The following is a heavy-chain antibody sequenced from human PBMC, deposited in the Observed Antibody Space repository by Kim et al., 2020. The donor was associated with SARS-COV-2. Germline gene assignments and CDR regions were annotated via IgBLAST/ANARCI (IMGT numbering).Heavy chain of an antibody. J-gene: IGHJ3*02. CDR2: IGTAGDT. Sequence: GGSLRLSCAASGFTFSSYYMHWVRQATGKGLEWVSAIGTAGDTYYPGSVKGRFTISRENAKNSLYLQMNSLRAGDTAVYYCARASSSSPADYGDYAGAVDIWGQGTMVTVSS. CDR3: ARASSSSPADYGDYAGAVDI. CDR1: GFTFSSYY. D-gene: IGHD4-17*01. V-gene: IGHV3-13*01.